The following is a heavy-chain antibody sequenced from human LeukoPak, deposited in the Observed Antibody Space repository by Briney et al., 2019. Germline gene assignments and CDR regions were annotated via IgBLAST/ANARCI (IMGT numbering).Heavy chain of an antibody. V-gene: IGHV3-23*01. J-gene: IGHJ4*02. CDR3: AKDQYGGNPQYYFDY. CDR2: ISGSGGNT. D-gene: IGHD4-23*01. Sequence: GGSLRLSCAASGFTFSSYAMSWVRQAPGKGLEWVSAISGSGGNTYYADFVKGRFTIARDNSKSTLYLQMNSLRAEDTAVYYCAKDQYGGNPQYYFDYWGQGTLVTVSS. CDR1: GFTFSSYA.